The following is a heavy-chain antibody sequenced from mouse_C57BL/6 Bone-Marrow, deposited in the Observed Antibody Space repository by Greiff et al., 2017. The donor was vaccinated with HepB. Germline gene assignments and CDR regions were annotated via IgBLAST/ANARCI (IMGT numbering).Heavy chain of an antibody. CDR1: GFTFSDYG. Sequence: EVKLVESGGGLVQPGGSLKLSCAASGFTFSDYGMAWVRQAPRKGPEWVAFISNLAYSIYYADTVTGRFTLSRENAKNTLYLEMSSLRSEDTAMYYCARLFITTVVSYWYFDVWGTGTTVTVSS. CDR2: ISNLAYSI. D-gene: IGHD1-1*01. J-gene: IGHJ1*03. V-gene: IGHV5-15*01. CDR3: ARLFITTVVSYWYFDV.